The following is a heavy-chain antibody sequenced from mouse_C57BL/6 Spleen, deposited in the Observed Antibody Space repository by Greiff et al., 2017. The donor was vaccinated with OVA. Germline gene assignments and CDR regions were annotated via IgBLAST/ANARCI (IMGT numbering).Heavy chain of an antibody. J-gene: IGHJ4*01. Sequence: QVQLQQPGAELVKPGASVKMSCKASGYTFTSYWITWVKQRPGQGLEWIGDIYPGSGSTNYNEKFKSKATLTVDTTSSTAYMQLSSLTSEDSAVYYCARGGDVYAMDYWGQGTSVTVSS. CDR3: ARGGDVYAMDY. D-gene: IGHD3-3*01. V-gene: IGHV1-55*01. CDR2: IYPGSGST. CDR1: GYTFTSYW.